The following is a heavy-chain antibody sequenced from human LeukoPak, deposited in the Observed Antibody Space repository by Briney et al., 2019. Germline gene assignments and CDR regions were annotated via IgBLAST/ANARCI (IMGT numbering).Heavy chain of an antibody. CDR1: GGSISSSSCF. CDR3: ARHGGLKYGGYEKRFDY. Sequence: SETLSLTCTVSGGSISSSSCFWGWIRQPPGKGLDWIGSIYYSGSTYYNPSLESRVTISVDTSKNQFSLKLNSVTAADTAVYYCARHGGLKYGGYEKRFDYWGQGTLVTVSS. D-gene: IGHD5-12*01. CDR2: IYYSGST. V-gene: IGHV4-39*01. J-gene: IGHJ4*02.